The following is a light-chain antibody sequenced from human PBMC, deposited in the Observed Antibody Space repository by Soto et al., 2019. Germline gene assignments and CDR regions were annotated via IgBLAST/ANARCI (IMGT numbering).Light chain of an antibody. CDR1: QSISSY. J-gene: IGKJ4*01. CDR3: QQRGNWPLT. CDR2: GAS. Sequence: ETVLTQSPATLSLSPGERATLSCRASQSISSYLAWYQQKPGQAPRLLIYGASNRAAGIPARFSGSGSGTDFTLSISSLEPEDFAVYYCQQRGNWPLTFGGGTKVEIK. V-gene: IGKV3-11*01.